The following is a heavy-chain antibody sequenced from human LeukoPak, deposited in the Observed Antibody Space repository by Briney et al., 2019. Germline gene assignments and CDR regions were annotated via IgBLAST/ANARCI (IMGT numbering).Heavy chain of an antibody. CDR2: IQTTGRT. J-gene: IGHJ4*02. D-gene: IGHD2-15*01. Sequence: PSETLSLTCDVSGGSTNDRDWWTWVRQPPEKGLEWLGEIQTTGRTNSNPSLRSRVTMSINKARKQVFLNLNSVTAADTAVYYCASADIGWNPAHYWGQGTLVIVSS. CDR1: GGSTNDRDW. V-gene: IGHV4-4*02. CDR3: ASADIGWNPAHY.